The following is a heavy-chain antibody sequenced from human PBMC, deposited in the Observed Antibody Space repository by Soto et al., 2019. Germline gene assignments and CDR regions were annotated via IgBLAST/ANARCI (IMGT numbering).Heavy chain of an antibody. D-gene: IGHD5-12*01. CDR1: GYTFINYP. CDR3: AKSPRGEMATD. V-gene: IGHV1-18*01. CDR2: INTYNGMT. Sequence: QVQLVQSGGEVKKPGASVTVSCKASGYTFINYPITWVRQAPGQGLEWMAWINTYNGMTDYAQRFQGRVTMTRDTSTSTAYMELRNLGSDDTAVYFCAKSPRGEMATDWGQGPLVPVSS. J-gene: IGHJ4*02.